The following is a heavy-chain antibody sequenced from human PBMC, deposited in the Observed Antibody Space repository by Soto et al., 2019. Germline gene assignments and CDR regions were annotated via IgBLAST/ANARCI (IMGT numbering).Heavy chain of an antibody. CDR2: INPDNGNT. V-gene: IGHV1-3*01. Sequence: ASVKVSCKASGYTFTRYTMNWVRQAPGQRIEWMGWINPDNGNTKSSQKFQDRVIITRDTSASTAYMDLSSLRSEDTAVYYCARGIATGQLDPWGQGXLVTVSS. D-gene: IGHD2-15*01. CDR3: ARGIATGQLDP. CDR1: GYTFTRYT. J-gene: IGHJ5*02.